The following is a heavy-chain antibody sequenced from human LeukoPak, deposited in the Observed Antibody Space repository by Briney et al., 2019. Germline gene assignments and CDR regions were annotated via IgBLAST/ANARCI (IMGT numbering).Heavy chain of an antibody. D-gene: IGHD3-9*01. CDR2: ISGSGGST. Sequence: GGSLRLSCAASGFTFSSYAVSWVRQAPGKGLEWVSAISGSGGSTYYADSVKGRFTISRDNSKNTLYLQMNSLRAEDTAVYYCAKDITIFFYYYYGMDVWGKGTTVTVSS. J-gene: IGHJ6*04. CDR3: AKDITIFFYYYYGMDV. CDR1: GFTFSSYA. V-gene: IGHV3-23*01.